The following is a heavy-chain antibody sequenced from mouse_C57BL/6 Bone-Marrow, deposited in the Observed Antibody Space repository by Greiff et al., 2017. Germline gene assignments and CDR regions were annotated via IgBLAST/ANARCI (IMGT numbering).Heavy chain of an antibody. D-gene: IGHD1-1*01. Sequence: VQLQQSGAELVKPGASVKMSCKASGYTFTSYWITWVKQRPGQGLEWIGDIYPGSGSTNYNEKFKSKATLTVDTSSSTAYMQLSSLTSEDSAVYYCARRDYYGREDYFDYWGQGTTLTVSS. J-gene: IGHJ2*01. CDR1: GYTFTSYW. V-gene: IGHV1-55*01. CDR3: ARRDYYGREDYFDY. CDR2: IYPGSGST.